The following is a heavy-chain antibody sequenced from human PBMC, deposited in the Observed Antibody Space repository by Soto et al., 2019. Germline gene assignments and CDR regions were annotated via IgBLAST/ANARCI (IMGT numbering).Heavy chain of an antibody. V-gene: IGHV3-30-3*01. CDR2: ISYDGSNK. CDR3: ARDQYSSGWYDAFDI. CDR1: GFTFSSYA. Sequence: PGGSLRLSCAACGFTFSSYAMHWVRQAPGKGLEWVAVISYDGSNKYYADSVKGRFTISRDNSKNTLYLQMNSLRAEDTAVYYCARDQYSSGWYDAFDIWGQGTMVTVSS. D-gene: IGHD6-19*01. J-gene: IGHJ3*02.